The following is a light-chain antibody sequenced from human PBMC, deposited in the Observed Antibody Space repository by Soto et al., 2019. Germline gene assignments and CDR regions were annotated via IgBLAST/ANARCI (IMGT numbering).Light chain of an antibody. CDR3: RQYGSSPKT. Sequence: EIGLTQSAGILSLSPGERATLSCRASQSVSNDFLAWYQQKPGQAPRLLIYGASTRATDVPDRFSGSGSGADFTLSISRLEPEDFAVYYCRQYGSSPKTFGQGTKVDIK. CDR1: QSVSNDF. J-gene: IGKJ1*01. CDR2: GAS. V-gene: IGKV3-20*01.